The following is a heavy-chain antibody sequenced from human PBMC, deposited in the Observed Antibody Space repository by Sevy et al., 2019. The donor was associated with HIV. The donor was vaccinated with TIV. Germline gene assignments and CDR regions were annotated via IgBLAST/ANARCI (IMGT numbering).Heavy chain of an antibody. Sequence: VGSLRLSCAASGFTFSDYAIHWVHQAPGKVLEWVAFIGYDGSNKYYTDFVKGRFAISRDNSKNTLYLQMNSLRVEDTAVYYCAKLVVPAASNDDILTGYRDLRVNYGMDVWGQGTTVTVSS. V-gene: IGHV3-30*02. CDR2: IGYDGSNK. CDR3: AKLVVPAASNDDILTGYRDLRVNYGMDV. J-gene: IGHJ6*02. D-gene: IGHD3-9*01. CDR1: GFTFSDYA.